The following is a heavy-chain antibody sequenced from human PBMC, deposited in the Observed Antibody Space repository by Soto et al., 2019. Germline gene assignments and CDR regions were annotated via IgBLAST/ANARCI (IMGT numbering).Heavy chain of an antibody. CDR2: ISGSGDTK. D-gene: IGHD2-8*01. J-gene: IGHJ4*02. Sequence: SLSCASSGFTFSSCSMNWVRQAPGKGLEWVSFISGSGDTKYYADSVKGRFTISRDNAKNSLYLQMSSLRDEDTAVYYCAKYCSSDVCFDYWGQGSLVTVSS. V-gene: IGHV3-48*02. CDR1: GFTFSSCS. CDR3: AKYCSSDVCFDY.